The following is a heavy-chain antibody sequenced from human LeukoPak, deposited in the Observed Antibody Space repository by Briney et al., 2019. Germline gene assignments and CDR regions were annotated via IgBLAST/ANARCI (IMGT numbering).Heavy chain of an antibody. CDR3: AKDDYGDYYW. D-gene: IGHD4-17*01. V-gene: IGHV3-21*04. J-gene: IGHJ4*02. CDR1: GFIFSSYS. Sequence: GGSLRLSCAASGFIFSSYSMNWVREAPGKGLEWVSSISTSSSYIYYADSVKGRFTISRDNSKNTLYLQMNSLRAEDTAVYYCAKDDYGDYYWWGQGTLVTVSS. CDR2: ISTSSSYI.